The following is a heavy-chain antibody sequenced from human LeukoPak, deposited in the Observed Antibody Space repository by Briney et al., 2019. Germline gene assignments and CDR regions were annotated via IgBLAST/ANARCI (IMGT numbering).Heavy chain of an antibody. D-gene: IGHD5/OR15-5a*01. J-gene: IGHJ5*02. CDR2: IHASGST. Sequence: SETLSLTCSVSGGSITSGTFYWGWTRQPPGKALEWIGTIHASGSTSYNPSLQSRVTISVDTSKNQFSLKLSSVTAADPAVYYCARAGILSTGDYFDPWGQGTLVTVSS. CDR3: ARAGILSTGDYFDP. CDR1: GGSITSGTFY. V-gene: IGHV4-39*07.